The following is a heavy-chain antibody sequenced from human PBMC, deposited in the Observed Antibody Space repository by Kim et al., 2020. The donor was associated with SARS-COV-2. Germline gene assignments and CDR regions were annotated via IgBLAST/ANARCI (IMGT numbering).Heavy chain of an antibody. CDR2: VKNKPAGGTA. Sequence: GGSLRLSCIPSGFSSGFTFSGSWMTWVRQAPGKGLEWVGRVKNKPAGGTADYGASVKGRFTISRDDSRETLYLQMDSLEVDDTAVYYCTTDQKHVWGLGTTVTVSS. V-gene: IGHV3-15*01. J-gene: IGHJ6*02. CDR1: GFSSGFTFSGSW. CDR3: TTDQKHV.